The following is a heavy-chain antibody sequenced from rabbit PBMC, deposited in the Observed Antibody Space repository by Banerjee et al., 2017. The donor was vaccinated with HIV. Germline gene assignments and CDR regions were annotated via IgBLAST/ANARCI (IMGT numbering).Heavy chain of an antibody. CDR1: GFDFSTYG. D-gene: IGHD4-1*01. Sequence: QEQLVESGGGLVQPGGSLKLSCKASGFDFSTYGVNWVRQAPGKGLEWIGCIGIGSGTTYYASWAKGRFTISKTSSTTVTLQMTSLTAADTATYFCARDLAGVIGWNFNLWGPGTLVT. CDR2: IGIGSGTT. V-gene: IGHV1S45*01. CDR3: ARDLAGVIGWNFNL. J-gene: IGHJ4*01.